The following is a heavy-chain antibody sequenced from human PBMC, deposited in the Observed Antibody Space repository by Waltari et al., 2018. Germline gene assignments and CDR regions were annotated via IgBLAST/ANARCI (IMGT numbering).Heavy chain of an antibody. CDR3: ARDVGYSYYFDY. V-gene: IGHV4-61*02. D-gene: IGHD4-4*01. CDR2: IYTSGST. J-gene: IGHJ4*02. Sequence: QVQLQESGAGLVKPSQTLSLTCTVYDGSISSGSYYWSWIRQPAGRGLEGIWRIYTSGSTNYIPSLKSRLTLSVDTSHHRFALVLSAVTSAYTAVDCCARDVGYSYYFDYWGQLTRVTVSS. CDR1: DGSISSGSYY.